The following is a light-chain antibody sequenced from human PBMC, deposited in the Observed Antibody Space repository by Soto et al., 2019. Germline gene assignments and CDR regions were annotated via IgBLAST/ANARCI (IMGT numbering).Light chain of an antibody. V-gene: IGKV1-12*01. CDR3: QQADSFPLT. CDR2: AAS. CDR1: QHISTW. Sequence: DILMTQSPSSVSAAVGDRVIIACRASQHISTWLVWYQQKPGEAPKLLIFAASRLQSGVPSRFSGSGSGTDFTLTINGLQPEDFATYYCQQADSFPLTFGGGTKVEVK. J-gene: IGKJ4*01.